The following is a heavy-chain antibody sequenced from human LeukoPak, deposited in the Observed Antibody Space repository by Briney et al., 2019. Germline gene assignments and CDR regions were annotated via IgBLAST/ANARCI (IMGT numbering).Heavy chain of an antibody. CDR1: GGSISSDPYY. CDR2: VYPSGTT. J-gene: IGHJ4*02. V-gene: IGHV4-61*02. Sequence: SETLSLTCTVSGGSISSDPYYWNWIRQSAGRGLEWIGRVYPSGTTNYNPSLKSRVTISIDTSKNQFSLKLTSVTAADAADYFCARGQGTTNFDYWGQGTLVTVSS. CDR3: ARGQGTTNFDY. D-gene: IGHD1-1*01.